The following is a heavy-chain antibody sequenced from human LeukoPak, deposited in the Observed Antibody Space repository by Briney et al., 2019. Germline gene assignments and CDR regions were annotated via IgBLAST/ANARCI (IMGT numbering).Heavy chain of an antibody. V-gene: IGHV1-46*01. CDR1: GYTFTSYY. D-gene: IGHD6-13*01. CDR2: INPSGGST. J-gene: IGHJ6*03. Sequence: ASVKVSCKASGYTFTSYYMHWVRQAPGQGLEWMGIINPSGGSTSYAQKFQGRVTITADKSTSTAYMELSSLRSEDTAVYYCARMSRGSSWFRGAIYYMDVWGKGTTVTISS. CDR3: ARMSRGSSWFRGAIYYMDV.